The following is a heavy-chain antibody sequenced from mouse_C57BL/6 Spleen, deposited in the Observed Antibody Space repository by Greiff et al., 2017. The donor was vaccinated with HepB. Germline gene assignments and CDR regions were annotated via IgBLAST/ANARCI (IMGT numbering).Heavy chain of an antibody. CDR2: IYPGSGNT. V-gene: IGHV1-76*01. Sequence: VQLQQSGAELVRPGASVKLSCKASGYTFTDYYINWVKQRPGQGLEWIARIYPGSGNTYYNEKFKGKATLTAEKSSSTAYMQLSSLTSEDSAVYFCARSGSLLLRQGTYAMDYWGQGTSVTVSS. CDR1: GYTFTDYY. J-gene: IGHJ4*01. D-gene: IGHD1-1*01. CDR3: ARSGSLLLRQGTYAMDY.